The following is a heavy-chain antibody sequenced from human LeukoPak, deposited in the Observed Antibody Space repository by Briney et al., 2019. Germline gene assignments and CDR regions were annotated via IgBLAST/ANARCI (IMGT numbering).Heavy chain of an antibody. CDR1: GYTFTGYY. J-gene: IGHJ5*02. Sequence: ASVKVSCKASGYTFTGYYMHWVRQAPGQGLEWMGWINPNSGGTNYAQKFQGRVTMTRDTSISTAYMELSRLRSEDTAVYYCARDPVLLWFGEYPRYNWFDPWGQGTLVTVSS. D-gene: IGHD3-10*01. CDR3: ARDPVLLWFGEYPRYNWFDP. CDR2: INPNSGGT. V-gene: IGHV1-2*02.